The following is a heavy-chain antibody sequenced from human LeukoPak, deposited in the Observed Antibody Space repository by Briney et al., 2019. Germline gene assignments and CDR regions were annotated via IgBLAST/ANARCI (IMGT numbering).Heavy chain of an antibody. CDR3: AGVGNGSYGGDAFDI. CDR1: GYSISSGYF. Sequence: PSETLSLTCTVSGYSISSGYFWGWIRQPPGKGLEWIGSFYHSGITYYNPSLKSRVTISVEMSKNQFSLKLSSVTAADTAVYYCAGVGNGSYGGDAFDIWGQGTMVTVSS. J-gene: IGHJ3*02. CDR2: FYHSGIT. V-gene: IGHV4-38-2*02. D-gene: IGHD1-26*01.